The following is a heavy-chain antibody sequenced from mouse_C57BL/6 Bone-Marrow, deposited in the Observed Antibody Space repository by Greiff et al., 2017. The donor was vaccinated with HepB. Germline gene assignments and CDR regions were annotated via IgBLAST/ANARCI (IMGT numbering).Heavy chain of an antibody. CDR1: GFSFNTYA. V-gene: IGHV10-1*01. J-gene: IGHJ2*01. Sequence: EVKLMESGGGLVQPKGSLKLSCAASGFSFNTYAMNWVRQAPGKSLEWVALIRSKSNNYTTYYADSVKDRFTISRDDSESMLYLQMYNLKTEDQAMYYCVRQPTIVTSFFYWGQGTTLTVSS. CDR2: IRSKSNNYTT. CDR3: VRQPTIVTSFFY. D-gene: IGHD2-5*01.